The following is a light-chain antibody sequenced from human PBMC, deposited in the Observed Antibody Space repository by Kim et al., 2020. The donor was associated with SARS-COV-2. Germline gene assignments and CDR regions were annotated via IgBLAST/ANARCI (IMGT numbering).Light chain of an antibody. CDR1: NNGSKS. CDR2: YDN. V-gene: IGLV3-21*04. J-gene: IGLJ1*01. CDR3: QVWDSSSDHV. Sequence: VAPRKTARITCGGNNNGSKSVHLYQQKPGQGPVLVISYDNDRPSGIPERFSGSNSGNTATLTISRVEAGDEADYYCQVWDSSSDHVFGTGTKVTVL.